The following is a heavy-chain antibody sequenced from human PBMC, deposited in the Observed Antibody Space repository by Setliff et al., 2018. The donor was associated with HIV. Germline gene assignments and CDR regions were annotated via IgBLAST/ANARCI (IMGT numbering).Heavy chain of an antibody. CDR3: ASLKGHYFDTSGYYNNWFDP. CDR2: INHSGGT. D-gene: IGHD3-22*01. CDR1: GGTFSLHY. J-gene: IGHJ5*02. V-gene: IGHV4-34*08. Sequence: SETLSLTCAVSGGTFSLHYYTWIRQSPLRGLEWIGEINHSGGTRYDPSLESRVTMSVDTSKNQFSLKLSSVTAADTAVYYCASLKGHYFDTSGYYNNWFDPWGQGTLVTVSS.